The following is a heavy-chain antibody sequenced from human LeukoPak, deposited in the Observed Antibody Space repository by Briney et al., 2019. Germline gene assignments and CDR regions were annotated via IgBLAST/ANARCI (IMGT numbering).Heavy chain of an antibody. D-gene: IGHD1/OR15-1a*01. CDR3: ARSFGLEHFDY. Sequence: GEALKISFKGSGYGFTSYWIGWGRPMPGKGGEWMGIIYPGDYDTRYSPSFQGQVTISADKSISTPYLQWSSLKASDTAMYYCARSFGLEHFDYWGQGTLVTVSS. CDR2: IYPGDYDT. CDR1: GYGFTSYW. V-gene: IGHV5-51*01. J-gene: IGHJ4*02.